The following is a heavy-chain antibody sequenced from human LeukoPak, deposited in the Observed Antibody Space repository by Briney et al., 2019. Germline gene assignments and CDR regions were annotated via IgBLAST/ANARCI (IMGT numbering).Heavy chain of an antibody. CDR1: GYTFTSYG. D-gene: IGHD3-10*01. J-gene: IGHJ4*02. Sequence: GASVKVSCKASGYTFTSYGISWVRQAPGQGLEWMGWISAYNGNTNYAQKLQGRVTMGTDTTTSTAYMELRSLRSDDTAVYCCARWLRGAPDYWGQGTLVTVSS. V-gene: IGHV1-18*04. CDR2: ISAYNGNT. CDR3: ARWLRGAPDY.